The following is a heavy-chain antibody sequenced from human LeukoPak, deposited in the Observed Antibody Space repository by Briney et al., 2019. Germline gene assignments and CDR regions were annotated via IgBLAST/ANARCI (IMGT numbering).Heavy chain of an antibody. CDR1: GFTFSSYA. Sequence: PGRSLRLSCAASGFTFSSYAMHWVRQAPGKGLEWVAVISYDGSNKYYADSVKGRFTISRDNSKNTLYLQMNSLRAEDTAVYYCARVSGAFLGSYWGQGTLVTVSS. J-gene: IGHJ4*02. V-gene: IGHV3-30*04. D-gene: IGHD3-3*02. CDR2: ISYDGSNK. CDR3: ARVSGAFLGSY.